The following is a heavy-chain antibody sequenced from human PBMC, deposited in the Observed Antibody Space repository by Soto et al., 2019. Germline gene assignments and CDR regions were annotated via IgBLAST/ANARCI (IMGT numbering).Heavy chain of an antibody. CDR3: ARIGSQRYYYYGMDV. CDR2: ISSSSSYI. V-gene: IGHV3-21*01. CDR1: GFTFSIYS. D-gene: IGHD6-25*01. Sequence: EVQLVESGGGLVKPGGSLRLSCAASGFTFSIYSMNWVRQAPGKRLEWVSSISSSSSYIYYADSVNGRFNISRDNAKNSLYLQMNSPRAEDTAVYYCARIGSQRYYYYGMDVWGKGTTVTVSS. J-gene: IGHJ6*04.